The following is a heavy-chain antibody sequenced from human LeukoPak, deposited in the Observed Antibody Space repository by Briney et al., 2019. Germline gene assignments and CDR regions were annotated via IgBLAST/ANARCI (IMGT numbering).Heavy chain of an antibody. CDR1: GGSFSSYY. V-gene: IGHV4-4*07. J-gene: IGHJ4*02. D-gene: IGHD3-22*01. Sequence: SETLSLTCTVSGGSFSSYYWGWIRQPAGKGLEWIGRIYTSGSTNYNPPLKSRVTMSVDTSKNQFSLKLSSVTAADTAVYYCARNYDSSGYYFDYWGQGTLVTVSS. CDR3: ARNYDSSGYYFDY. CDR2: IYTSGST.